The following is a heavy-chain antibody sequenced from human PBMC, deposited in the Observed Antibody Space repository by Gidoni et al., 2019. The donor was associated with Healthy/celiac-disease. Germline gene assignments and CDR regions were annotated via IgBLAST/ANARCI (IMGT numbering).Heavy chain of an antibody. V-gene: IGHV5-51*01. Sequence: EVQLVQSGAEVKTPGESLRISCKGSGYSVTSYWIGLVRQMPGKGLEWMGILYPGDSDTRYSPSFQGQVTISADKSISTAYLQWSSLKASDTAMYYCASYSSSPSHYYMDVWGKGTTVTVSS. CDR3: ASYSSSPSHYYMDV. CDR2: LYPGDSDT. J-gene: IGHJ6*03. D-gene: IGHD6-6*01. CDR1: GYSVTSYW.